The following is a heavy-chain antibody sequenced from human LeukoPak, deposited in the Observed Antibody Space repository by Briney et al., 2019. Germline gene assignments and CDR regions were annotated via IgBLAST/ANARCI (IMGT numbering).Heavy chain of an antibody. Sequence: SETLSLTCTVSGVSISSSSYYWGWIRQPPGKGLEWIGSIYYSGSTYYNPSLKSRVTISVDTSKNQFSLKLSSVTATDTAVYYCARQKRSGYYFFDYWGQGTLVTVSS. V-gene: IGHV4-39*01. CDR1: GVSISSSSYY. CDR3: ARQKRSGYYFFDY. CDR2: IYYSGST. D-gene: IGHD3-22*01. J-gene: IGHJ4*02.